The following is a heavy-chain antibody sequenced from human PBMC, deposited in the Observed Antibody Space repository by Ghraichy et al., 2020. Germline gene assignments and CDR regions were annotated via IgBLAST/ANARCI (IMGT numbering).Heavy chain of an antibody. J-gene: IGHJ5*02. Sequence: SGPTLVKPTQTLTLTCTFSGFSLSTSGVGVGWIRQPPGKALEWLALIYWNDDKRYSPSLKSRLTITKDTSKNQVVLTMTNMDPVDTATYYCAHLGGSSRPWEDWFDPWGQGTLVTVSS. CDR1: GFSLSTSGVG. D-gene: IGHD6-13*01. CDR2: IYWNDDK. CDR3: AHLGGSSRPWEDWFDP. V-gene: IGHV2-5*01.